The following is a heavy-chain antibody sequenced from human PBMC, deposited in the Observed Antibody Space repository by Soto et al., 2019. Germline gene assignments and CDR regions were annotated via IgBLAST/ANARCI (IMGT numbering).Heavy chain of an antibody. CDR3: ARARATVTTERALGY. V-gene: IGHV1-18*04. CDR2: TSVYNGNT. Sequence: DSVKVSCKASGYTFTGYYMPWVRQAPGQGLEWMGTTSVYNGNTNFAQSLQGRVTMTIDKSTATAYMELRSLTSDDTAVYYCARARATVTTERALGYWGQGTLVTVSS. J-gene: IGHJ4*02. D-gene: IGHD4-17*01. CDR1: GYTFTGYY.